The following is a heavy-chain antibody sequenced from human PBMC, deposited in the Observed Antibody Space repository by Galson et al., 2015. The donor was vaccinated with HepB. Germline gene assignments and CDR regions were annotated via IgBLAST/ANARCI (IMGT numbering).Heavy chain of an antibody. V-gene: IGHV3-30-3*01. CDR2: ISYDGSNK. CDR1: GFTFSSYA. CDR3: ASPSAPYSGSWVEFDY. Sequence: SLRLSCAASGFTFSSYAMHWVRQAPGKGLEWVAVISYDGSNKYYADSVKGRFTISRDNSKNTLYLQMNSLRAEDTAVYYCASPSAPYSGSWVEFDYWGQGTLVTVSS. J-gene: IGHJ4*02. D-gene: IGHD1-26*01.